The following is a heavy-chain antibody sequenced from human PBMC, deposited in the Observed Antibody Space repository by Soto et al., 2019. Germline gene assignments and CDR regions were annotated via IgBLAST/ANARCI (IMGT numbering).Heavy chain of an antibody. CDR3: VREGGDNWFDP. D-gene: IGHD3-16*01. J-gene: IGHJ5*02. CDR1: GLPIGGYG. CDR2: ISSSSSYT. V-gene: IGHV3-21*01. Sequence: GGSTRLSCAASGLPIGGYGRNSVRQAPGKGLEWVSFISSSSSYTQYADSVEGRFTISRDNAKNSLYLQMNSLGAEDTAVYYCVREGGDNWFDPWGQGTLVTVSA.